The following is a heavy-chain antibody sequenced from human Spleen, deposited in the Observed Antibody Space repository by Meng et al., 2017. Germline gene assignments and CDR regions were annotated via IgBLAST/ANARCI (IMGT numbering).Heavy chain of an antibody. CDR3: AIIILPGPDY. CDR2: IYPHDSDT. D-gene: IGHD2/OR15-2a*01. J-gene: IGHJ4*02. Sequence: KDPLRAYGFTCDSYWGGWVGQMPGKGLKWMGIIYPHDSDTRYSPSVEGQVTISADTSVSTTYLHLSSLKASDIAMYYCAIIILPGPDYWGQGTLVTVSS. V-gene: IGHV5-51*01. CDR1: GFTCDSYW.